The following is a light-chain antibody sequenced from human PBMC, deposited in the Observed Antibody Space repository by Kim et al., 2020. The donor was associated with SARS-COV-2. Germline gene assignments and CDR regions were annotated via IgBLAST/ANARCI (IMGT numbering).Light chain of an antibody. V-gene: IGLV2-14*04. CDR3: SSYTSSSTLV. CDR2: DVS. J-gene: IGLJ3*02. CDR1: SSDVGDYNY. Sequence: GQSITISCTGTSSDVGDYNYISWYQQHPGKAPKLMIYDVSKRPSGVSNRFSGSKSGNTASLTISGLQAEDEAGYYCSSYTSSSTLVFGGGTKLTVL.